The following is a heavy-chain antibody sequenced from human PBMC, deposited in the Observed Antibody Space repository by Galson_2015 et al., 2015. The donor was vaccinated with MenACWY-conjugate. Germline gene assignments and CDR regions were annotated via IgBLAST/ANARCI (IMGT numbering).Heavy chain of an antibody. V-gene: IGHV5-51*01. CDR1: GYTFGRYW. D-gene: IGHD6-13*01. CDR2: IYPGDSDT. J-gene: IGHJ3*01. Sequence: QSGAEVINLGESLSISCRGSGYTFGRYWVGWGRQMPGKGLEWMGIIYPGDSDTTYSPSFQGQVTISVDKSINTAYLQWSSLKASDTAMYYCAKRDGSWPDTFDFWGQGTMVTVSS. CDR3: AKRDGSWPDTFDF.